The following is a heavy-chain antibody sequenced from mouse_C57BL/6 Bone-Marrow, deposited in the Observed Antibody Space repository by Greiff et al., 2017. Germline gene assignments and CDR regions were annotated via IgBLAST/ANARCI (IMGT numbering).Heavy chain of an antibody. Sequence: VQLQQPGAELVKPGASVKLSCKASGYTFTSYWMQWVKQRPGQGLEWIGEIEPSDSYTNYNQKFKGKATLPVDTSSSTAYMQLSSLTSEDSAVYYCARRVTTRDYYAMDYWGQGTSVTVSS. D-gene: IGHD2-2*01. CDR1: GYTFTSYW. J-gene: IGHJ4*01. CDR2: IEPSDSYT. V-gene: IGHV1-50*01. CDR3: ARRVTTRDYYAMDY.